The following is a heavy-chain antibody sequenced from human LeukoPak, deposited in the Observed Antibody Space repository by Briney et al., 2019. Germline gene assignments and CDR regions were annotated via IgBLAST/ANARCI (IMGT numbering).Heavy chain of an antibody. V-gene: IGHV3-33*01. CDR3: ARDFCSTTSCLDY. J-gene: IGHJ4*02. Sequence: GGSLRLSCAASGFTFSSYGMHWVRQAPGKGLEWVAVIWYDGSKTYYADSVKGRFTISRDDSKNTLHLQMNSLRGDDTAFYYCARDFCSTTSCLDYWGQGTLVTVSS. CDR1: GFTFSSYG. CDR2: IWYDGSKT. D-gene: IGHD2-2*01.